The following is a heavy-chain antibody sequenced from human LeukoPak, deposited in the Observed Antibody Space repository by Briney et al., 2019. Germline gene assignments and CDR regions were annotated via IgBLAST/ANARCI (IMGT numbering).Heavy chain of an antibody. CDR3: ARTNTVYGDFDY. Sequence: PGGSLRLSCNGSGFTFSSFAMNWVRQAPGKGLEWVSGISGSGAVTYYADSVKGRFTISRDRPKNTLLLQMNSLRADDTALYHCARTNTVYGDFDYWGQGILVTVSS. J-gene: IGHJ4*02. V-gene: IGHV3-23*01. CDR2: ISGSGAVT. CDR1: GFTFSSFA. D-gene: IGHD2/OR15-2a*01.